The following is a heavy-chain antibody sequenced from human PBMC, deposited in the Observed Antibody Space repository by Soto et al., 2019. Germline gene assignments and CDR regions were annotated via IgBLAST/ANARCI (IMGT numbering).Heavy chain of an antibody. J-gene: IGHJ4*02. CDR2: ISYDGSNK. V-gene: IGHV3-30*18. Sequence: GGSLRLSCAASGFTFSSYGMHWVRQAPGKGLEWVAVISYDGSNKYYADSVKGRFTISRDNSKNTLYLQMNSLRVEDTAVYYCANFLCGDGSGSYYNTYFEYWGQGTLVTVFS. CDR3: ANFLCGDGSGSYYNTYFEY. CDR1: GFTFSSYG. D-gene: IGHD3-10*01.